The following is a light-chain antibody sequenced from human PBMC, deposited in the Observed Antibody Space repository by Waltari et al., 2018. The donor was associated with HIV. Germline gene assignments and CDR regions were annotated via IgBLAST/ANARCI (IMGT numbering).Light chain of an antibody. CDR2: AVS. J-gene: IGLJ2*01. CDR3: CSYAGSSTFVV. Sequence: QSVLNQPASVSGSPGQSITISCTGTRSDVGSYYLVSWYQQHPGKAPKRMIYAVSKRPSGVSNRFSGSKSGNTASLTISGLQAEDEADYYCCSYAGSSTFVVFGGGTKLTVL. V-gene: IGLV2-23*02. CDR1: RSDVGSYYL.